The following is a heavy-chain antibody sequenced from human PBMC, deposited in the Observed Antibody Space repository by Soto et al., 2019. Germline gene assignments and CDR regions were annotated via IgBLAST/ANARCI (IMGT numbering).Heavy chain of an antibody. Sequence: EGQLVESGGGLVQPGESLRLSCAGSGFTFSSYWMSWVRQAPGKGLEWVAKVQQDGSEKYYVDSVKGRFTISGDNAKNSVYLQMNSLRVEDTAVYYCARGGLHRSGYEYYYYYYGLDVWGQGTTVTVAS. D-gene: IGHD5-12*01. CDR2: VQQDGSEK. J-gene: IGHJ6*02. V-gene: IGHV3-7*03. CDR1: GFTFSSYW. CDR3: ARGGLHRSGYEYYYYYYGLDV.